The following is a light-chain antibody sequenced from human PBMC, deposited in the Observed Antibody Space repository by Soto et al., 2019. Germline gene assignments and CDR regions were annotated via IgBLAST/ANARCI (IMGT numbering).Light chain of an antibody. V-gene: IGKV3-15*01. CDR1: QSVSSS. CDR3: QQYNNWPPLT. CDR2: GAS. Sequence: IVMTQSPATLSVSLGERATLSCRARQSVSSSIAWYQQRPGQAPRLLIYGASTRATGIPARFSGSGSGTDLTLTISSLQSEDLAVYYCQQYNNWPPLTCGGGTKVEIK. J-gene: IGKJ4*01.